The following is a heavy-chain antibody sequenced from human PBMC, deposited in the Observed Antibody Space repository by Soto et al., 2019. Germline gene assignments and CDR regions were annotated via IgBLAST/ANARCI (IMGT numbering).Heavy chain of an antibody. D-gene: IGHD6-6*01. Sequence: QVHLVESGGGVVQPGMSLRLSCTASGFTFFRYGMHWVRQAPGKGLEWVAVIWYDGSNKYYADSVKGRFTISRDNSQNTLYLQMNSLRAEDTAVYYCASEPSVAATGDYWGQGNLVTVSS. V-gene: IGHV3-33*01. CDR2: IWYDGSNK. CDR3: ASEPSVAATGDY. CDR1: GFTFFRYG. J-gene: IGHJ4*02.